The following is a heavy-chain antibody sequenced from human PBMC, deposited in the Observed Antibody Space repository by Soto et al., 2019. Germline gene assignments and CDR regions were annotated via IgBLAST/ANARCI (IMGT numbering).Heavy chain of an antibody. Sequence: GESLKISCQGSGYSFSLFWITWVRQIPGEGLEWMGRIDPDSYTNYNPSFRGRVTISVDKSINTAYLHWKRLRTSDTGMYYCAASPGDFFDFWGQGTLVTVSS. D-gene: IGHD4-17*01. CDR1: GYSFSLFW. V-gene: IGHV5-10-1*01. CDR2: IDPDSYT. CDR3: AASPGDFFDF. J-gene: IGHJ4*02.